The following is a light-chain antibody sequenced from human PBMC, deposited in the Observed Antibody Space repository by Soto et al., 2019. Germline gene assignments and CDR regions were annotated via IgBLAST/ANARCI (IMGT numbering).Light chain of an antibody. CDR2: DVS. CDR1: SSDVGGSNY. J-gene: IGLJ1*01. V-gene: IGLV2-14*03. Sequence: QSALTQPASVSGSPGQSITISCTGTSSDVGGSNYVSWYQQHSGKAPKLIIFDVSHRPSGFSNRFSGSKSGNTASLTISGLQAEDEADYYCSSYVSSNYVSGTGTKLTVL. CDR3: SSYVSSNYV.